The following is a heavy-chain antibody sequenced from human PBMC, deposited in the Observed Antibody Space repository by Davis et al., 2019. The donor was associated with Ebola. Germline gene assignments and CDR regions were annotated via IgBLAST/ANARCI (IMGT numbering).Heavy chain of an antibody. CDR2: INPNDGRT. CDR1: GYTFTNYY. CDR3: ARVPHLLTFHYGMDV. Sequence: AASVKVSCKASGYTFTNYYMHWVRQAPGQGLEWMGMINPNDGRTIYAQKFQGRVTITADKSTSTAYMELSSLRSEDTAVYYCARVPHLLTFHYGMDVWGQGTTVTVSS. D-gene: IGHD2/OR15-2a*01. J-gene: IGHJ6*02. V-gene: IGHV1-46*01.